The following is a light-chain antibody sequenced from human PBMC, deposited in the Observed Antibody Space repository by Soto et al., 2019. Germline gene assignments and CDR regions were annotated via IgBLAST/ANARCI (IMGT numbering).Light chain of an antibody. V-gene: IGKV1-5*01. Sequence: DIQMSQSPSTLPASVGDRVTIACRASQSIDSLLAWYQQRPGKAPKILIYHASSLETGVPSRFSGSGSGTEFTLTISSLQPDDFATYYCQQYSSSSVTFGGGTKVDIK. CDR2: HAS. CDR1: QSIDSL. J-gene: IGKJ4*01. CDR3: QQYSSSSVT.